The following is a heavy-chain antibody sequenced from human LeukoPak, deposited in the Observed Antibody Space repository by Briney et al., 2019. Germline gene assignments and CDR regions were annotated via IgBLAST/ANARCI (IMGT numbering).Heavy chain of an antibody. V-gene: IGHV4-34*01. Sequence: SETLSLTCAVYGGSFSGYYWSWIRQPPGKGLEWIGEINHSGSTNYNPSLKSRVTISVDTSKNQFSLKLSSVTAADTAVYYCARGVGVTTFGVVTYFFDYWGQGTLVTVSS. CDR1: GGSFSGYY. CDR3: ARGVGVTTFGVVTYFFDY. D-gene: IGHD3-3*01. J-gene: IGHJ4*02. CDR2: INHSGST.